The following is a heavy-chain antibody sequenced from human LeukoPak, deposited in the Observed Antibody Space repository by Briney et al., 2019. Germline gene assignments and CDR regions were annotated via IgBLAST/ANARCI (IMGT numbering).Heavy chain of an antibody. CDR3: ATCITMVRAAAFDI. J-gene: IGHJ3*02. D-gene: IGHD3-10*01. CDR1: GGSISSSSYY. Sequence: PSETLSLTCTVSGGSISSSSYYWGWIRQPPGKGLEWIATIYYRGSTYYNPSLKSRVTISVDTSKNQFSLKLSSVTAADTAVYYCATCITMVRAAAFDIWGQGTMVTVSS. V-gene: IGHV4-39*01. CDR2: IYYRGST.